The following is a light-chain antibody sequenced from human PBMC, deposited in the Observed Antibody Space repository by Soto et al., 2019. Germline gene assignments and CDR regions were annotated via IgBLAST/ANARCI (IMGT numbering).Light chain of an antibody. Sequence: DIQMTQSPSSLSASVGDRVTITCRASQSVSSDLNWYQQKPGKAPRLLIYSASSLQSGVPSRFSGRGSGTGFTLTISDLQPEDFATYFCQQSYSSPETFGPGPTLDMK. V-gene: IGKV1-39*01. J-gene: IGKJ3*01. CDR2: SAS. CDR1: QSVSSD. CDR3: QQSYSSPET.